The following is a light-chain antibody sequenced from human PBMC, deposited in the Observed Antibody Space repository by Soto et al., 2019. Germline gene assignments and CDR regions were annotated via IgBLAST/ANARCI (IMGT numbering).Light chain of an antibody. V-gene: IGKV4-1*01. J-gene: IGKJ3*01. CDR1: QSVLYSSNNKNY. CDR3: QQYYSTPPT. CDR2: WAS. Sequence: DIVMTQSPDSLAVSLGESATINCKSSQSVLYSSNNKNYLAWYQQKPGQPPKLLIYWASTRESGVPDRFSGSGSGTDFTLTISSLQAEDVAVYYCQQYYSTPPTFGHGTKVDIK.